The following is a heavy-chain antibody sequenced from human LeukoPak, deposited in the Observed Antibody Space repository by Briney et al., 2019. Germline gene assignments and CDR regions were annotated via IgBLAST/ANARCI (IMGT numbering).Heavy chain of an antibody. J-gene: IGHJ6*03. CDR1: GFTFSSYD. CDR3: ARGSYYYYMDV. CDR2: IGTAGDT. Sequence: GGSLRLSCAASGFTFSSYDMHWVRQATGKGLEWVSAIGTAGDTYYPGSVKGRFTISRENAKNTLYLLMNSLRAGDTAVYYCARGSYYYYMDVWGKGTTVTVSS. V-gene: IGHV3-13*01.